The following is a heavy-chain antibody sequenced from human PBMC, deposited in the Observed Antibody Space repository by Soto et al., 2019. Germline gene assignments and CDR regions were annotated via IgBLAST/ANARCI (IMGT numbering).Heavy chain of an antibody. Sequence: QVQLVQSGAEVKKPGASVKVSCKASGYTFTSYGISLVRQAPGQGLEWMGWISAYNGNTNYAQKRQGRVTMTTDTSTSTAYMELRSLRYDDTAVYYCARSIREVVPAAYYYYGMDVLGQGTTVTVSS. CDR3: ARSIREVVPAAYYYYGMDV. CDR2: ISAYNGNT. V-gene: IGHV1-18*01. D-gene: IGHD2-2*01. J-gene: IGHJ6*02. CDR1: GYTFTSYG.